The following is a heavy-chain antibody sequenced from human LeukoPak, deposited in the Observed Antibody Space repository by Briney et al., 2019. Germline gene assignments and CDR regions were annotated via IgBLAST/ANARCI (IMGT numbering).Heavy chain of an antibody. CDR2: IYYSGST. D-gene: IGHD3-16*02. CDR3: ARDQGDYVWGSYRDENAFDI. J-gene: IGHJ3*02. CDR1: GGSISSYY. Sequence: SGTLSLTCTVSGGSISSYYWSRIRQPPGKGLEWIGYIYYSGSTNYNPSLKSRVTISVDTSKNQFSLKLSSVTAADTAVYYCARDQGDYVWGSYRDENAFDIWGQGTMVTV. V-gene: IGHV4-59*01.